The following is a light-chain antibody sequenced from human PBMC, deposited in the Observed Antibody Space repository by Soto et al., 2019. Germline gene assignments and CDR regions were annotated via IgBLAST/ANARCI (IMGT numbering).Light chain of an antibody. CDR2: GAS. CDR1: QSVSSN. CDR3: QQLNTYPPWT. Sequence: EIVLTQSPATLSVSPGERATLSCRASQSVSSNLAWYQQKPGQAPRLLIYGASTRATGISARFSGSGSGTEFTLTISSLQSEDFAVYYCQQLNTYPPWTFGQGTKVDNK. V-gene: IGKV3-15*01. J-gene: IGKJ1*01.